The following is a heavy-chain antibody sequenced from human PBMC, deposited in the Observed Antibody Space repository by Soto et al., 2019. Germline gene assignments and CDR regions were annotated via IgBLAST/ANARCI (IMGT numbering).Heavy chain of an antibody. Sequence: EVQLLESGGGLVQPGGSLRLSCAASGLTFSGHGMSWVRQAPGTGLEWVSAISGSGSTTYYADSVKGRFTISRDDSKNILLLQMNSLRAEDTAVYYCVTRSRGLQSSPPRLDSWGQGTLVTVSS. CDR3: VTRSRGLQSSPPRLDS. CDR1: GLTFSGHG. V-gene: IGHV3-23*01. D-gene: IGHD4-4*01. J-gene: IGHJ4*02. CDR2: ISGSGSTT.